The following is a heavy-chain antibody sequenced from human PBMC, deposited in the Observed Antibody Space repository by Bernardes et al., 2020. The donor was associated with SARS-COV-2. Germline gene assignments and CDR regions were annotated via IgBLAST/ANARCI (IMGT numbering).Heavy chain of an antibody. J-gene: IGHJ5*02. V-gene: IGHV3-74*01. CDR2: INTDGSST. D-gene: IGHD2-8*01. CDR1: GFTFRSSW. CDR3: ARDLGYCTNGVCSP. Sequence: GGSLRLSCAASGFTFRSSWLHWVRQAPGTGLVWVSRINTDGSSTSYADSVKGRFTISRDNAKNMLFLQMSGLRAEDTAMYYCARDLGYCTNGVCSPWGQGTLVTVSS.